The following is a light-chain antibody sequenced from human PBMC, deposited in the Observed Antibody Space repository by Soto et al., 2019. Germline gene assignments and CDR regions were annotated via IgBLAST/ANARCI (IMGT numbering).Light chain of an antibody. CDR1: QTVGTYY. V-gene: IGKV3-20*01. J-gene: IGKJ1*01. Sequence: EFVLTQSPGTLSLSPWERATLSCRASQTVGTYYLAWHQQKPGQAPRLLIYGSSVRATGVPDRFSGSGSGTDFTLTIGGLEPEDFAVYYCQQYALSPWTFGQGTKVDIK. CDR3: QQYALSPWT. CDR2: GSS.